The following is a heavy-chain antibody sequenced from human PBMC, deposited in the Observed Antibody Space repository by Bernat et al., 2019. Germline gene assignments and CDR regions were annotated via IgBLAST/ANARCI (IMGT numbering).Heavy chain of an antibody. CDR1: GFTVSSNY. CDR3: ARQDDFWSGFVV. Sequence: EVQLVESGGGLVQPGGSLRLSCAASGFTVSSNYMSWVRQAPGKGLEWVSIVYSDGSTYYADSVKGRFTSSRDNSKNPLFLQMSSLRVDDMAVYYCARQDDFWSGFVVWGQGTLVTVSS. CDR2: VYSDGST. D-gene: IGHD3-3*01. J-gene: IGHJ5*02. V-gene: IGHV3-66*04.